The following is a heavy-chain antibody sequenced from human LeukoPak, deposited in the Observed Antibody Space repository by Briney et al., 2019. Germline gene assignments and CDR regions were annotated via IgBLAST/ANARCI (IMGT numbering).Heavy chain of an antibody. CDR3: VKALSSTVTTKRKFDY. Sequence: GGSLRLSCSASGFPFNSYAMHWVRQAPGKGLEYVSAISSNGGTTYHADSVKGRFTSSSDNSQNTLYLQMSSLRDEDTAVYYCVKALSSTVTTKRKFDYWGQGTLVTVSS. CDR2: ISSNGGTT. CDR1: GFPFNSYA. V-gene: IGHV3-64D*06. J-gene: IGHJ4*02. D-gene: IGHD4-17*01.